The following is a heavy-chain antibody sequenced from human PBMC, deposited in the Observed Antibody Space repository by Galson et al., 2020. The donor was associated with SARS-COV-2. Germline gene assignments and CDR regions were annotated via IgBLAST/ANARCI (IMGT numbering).Heavy chain of an antibody. CDR1: GYRFTASA. CDR3: AAFVGNNPAY. CDR2: IVVGSGKT. Sequence: SVKVSCKASGYRFTASAVQWVRQARGQRLEWIGWIVVGSGKTNYAQKFQERVTITRDMSTTTAYMELSSLRSEDTAVYYCAAFVGNNPAYWGQGTLVSVSS. D-gene: IGHD1-26*01. J-gene: IGHJ4*02. V-gene: IGHV1-58*01.